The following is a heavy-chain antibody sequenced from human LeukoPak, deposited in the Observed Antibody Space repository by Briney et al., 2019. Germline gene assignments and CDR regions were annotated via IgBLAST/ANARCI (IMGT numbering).Heavy chain of an antibody. V-gene: IGHV4-34*01. CDR3: ARGYCRDEICQVFPD. J-gene: IGHJ4*02. CDR1: GGSFSGYY. CDR2: IYYSGST. D-gene: IGHD2-21*01. Sequence: SETLSLTCAVYGGSFSGYYWSWIRQPPGKVLEWIGSIYYSGSTYDNPSLKSRVTISVDTSKNQFSLKMSYVTGADTGVYYCARGYCRDEICQVFPDWGQGTIVTVSS.